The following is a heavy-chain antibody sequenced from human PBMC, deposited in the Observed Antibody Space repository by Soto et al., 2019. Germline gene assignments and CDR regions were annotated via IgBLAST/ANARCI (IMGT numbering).Heavy chain of an antibody. V-gene: IGHV3-21*01. CDR2: ISSSSSYI. Sequence: PGGSLRLSCAASGFTFSSYSMNWVRQAPGKGLEWVSSISSSSSYIYYADSEKGRFTISRDNAKNSLYLQMNSLRAEDTAVYYCARELVTGKTGYYYYYGMDVWGQGTTVTVSS. CDR3: ARELVTGKTGYYYYYGMDV. D-gene: IGHD1-1*01. CDR1: GFTFSSYS. J-gene: IGHJ6*02.